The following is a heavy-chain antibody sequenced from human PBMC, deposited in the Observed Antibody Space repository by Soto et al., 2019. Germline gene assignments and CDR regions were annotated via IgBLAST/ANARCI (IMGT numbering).Heavy chain of an antibody. CDR2: ISGSGGST. CDR3: ARAYSSGYYPLS. J-gene: IGHJ4*02. V-gene: IGHV3-23*01. CDR1: GFTFSSYA. Sequence: GGSLRLSCAASGFTFSSYAMSWVRQAPGKGLEWVSAISGSGGSTYYADSVKGRFTISRDNSKNTLYLQMNSLRAEDTAVYYCARAYSSGYYPLSWGQGTLVTVSS. D-gene: IGHD3-22*01.